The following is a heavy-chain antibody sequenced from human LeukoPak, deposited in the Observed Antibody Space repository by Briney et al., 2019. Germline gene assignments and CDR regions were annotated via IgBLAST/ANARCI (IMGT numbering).Heavy chain of an antibody. Sequence: PGGSLRLSCAVSGFTFDDYAMHWVWQAPGKGLEWVSGISWNSGSIDYADSVKGRFTISRDNAKNSLYLQMNSLRAEDTALYYCAKGASIAVAGTLDYWGQGTLVTVSS. D-gene: IGHD6-19*01. J-gene: IGHJ4*02. CDR1: GFTFDDYA. CDR3: AKGASIAVAGTLDY. V-gene: IGHV3-9*01. CDR2: ISWNSGSI.